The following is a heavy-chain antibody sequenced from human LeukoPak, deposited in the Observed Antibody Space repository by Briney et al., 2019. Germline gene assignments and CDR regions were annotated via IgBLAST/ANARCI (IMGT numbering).Heavy chain of an antibody. CDR2: IYYSGST. Sequence: SETLSLTWTVSGGSISSSSYYWGWIRQHPGKGLEWIGSIYYSGSTYYNPSLKSRVTISVDTSKNQFSLKLSSVTAADTAVYYCARDLVDTARGMDVWGQGTTVTVSS. CDR3: ARDLVDTARGMDV. CDR1: GGSISSSSYY. J-gene: IGHJ6*02. D-gene: IGHD5-18*01. V-gene: IGHV4-39*02.